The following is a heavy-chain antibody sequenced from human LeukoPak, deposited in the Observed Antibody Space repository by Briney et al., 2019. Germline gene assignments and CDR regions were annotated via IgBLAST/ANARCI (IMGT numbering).Heavy chain of an antibody. D-gene: IGHD3-22*01. J-gene: IGHJ6*03. V-gene: IGHV3-15*01. CDR1: GFTFSNAW. Sequence: GSLRLSCAASGFTFSNAWMSWVRQAPGKGLEWVGRIKSKTDGGTTDYAAPVKGRFTISRDDSKNTAYLQMNSLKTEDTAVYYCTRPGYYYDSSGYYYDYYYMDVWGKGTTVTVSS. CDR3: TRPGYYYDSSGYYYDYYYMDV. CDR2: IKSKTDGGTT.